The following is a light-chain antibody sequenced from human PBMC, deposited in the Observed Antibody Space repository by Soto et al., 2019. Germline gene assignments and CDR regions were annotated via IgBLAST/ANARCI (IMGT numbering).Light chain of an antibody. V-gene: IGLV2-14*03. CDR3: SSYTSSNTYV. CDR2: DVS. Sequence: ALTQPASVSGSPGQSITISCTGTSSDVGGYNYVSWYQHHPGKAPKLLIFDVSNRPSGVSDRFSGSRSGNTASLTISGLQAEDEADYYCSSYTSSNTYVFGTGNKVTVL. J-gene: IGLJ1*01. CDR1: SSDVGGYNY.